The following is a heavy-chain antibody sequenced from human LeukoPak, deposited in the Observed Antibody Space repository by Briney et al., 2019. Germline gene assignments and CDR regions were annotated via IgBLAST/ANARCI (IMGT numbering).Heavy chain of an antibody. CDR2: INHSGST. Sequence: RTSETLSLTCAVYGGSFSGYYWSWLRQPPGKGLEWIGEINHSGSTNYNPSLKSRVTISVDTSKNQFSLKLSSVTAADTAVYYCARDDPVAGTPYWGQGTLVTVSS. D-gene: IGHD6-19*01. CDR3: ARDDPVAGTPY. V-gene: IGHV4-34*01. J-gene: IGHJ4*02. CDR1: GGSFSGYY.